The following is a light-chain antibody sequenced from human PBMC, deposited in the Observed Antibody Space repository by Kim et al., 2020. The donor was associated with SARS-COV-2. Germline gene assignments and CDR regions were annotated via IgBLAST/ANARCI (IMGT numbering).Light chain of an antibody. CDR3: QKYSGAPWT. J-gene: IGKJ1*01. CDR1: QDIGSY. CDR2: AAS. V-gene: IGKV1-27*01. Sequence: GDRGTLTCRASQDIGSYLAWYQQKPGKVPKFLIYAASTLQSGVPARFSGSGSGTDFTLTITSLQPEDGATYYCQKYSGAPWTFGQGTKVDIK.